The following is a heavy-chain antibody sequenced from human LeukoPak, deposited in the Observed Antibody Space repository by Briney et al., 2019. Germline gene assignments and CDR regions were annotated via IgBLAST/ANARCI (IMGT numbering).Heavy chain of an antibody. CDR3: AKEGDYYGSGSYRDGFDI. CDR2: ISYDGSNK. V-gene: IGHV3-30*04. D-gene: IGHD3-10*01. Sequence: GSLRLSCAASGFIFSNYAMHWVRQAPGKGLEWVALISYDGSNKYYADSVKGRFTISRDSFKNTLYLQMNSLRPEDTAVYYCAKEGDYYGSGSYRDGFDIWGQGTRATVSS. CDR1: GFIFSNYA. J-gene: IGHJ3*02.